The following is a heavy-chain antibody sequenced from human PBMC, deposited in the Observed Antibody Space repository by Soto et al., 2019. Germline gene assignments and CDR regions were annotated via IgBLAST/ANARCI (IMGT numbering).Heavy chain of an antibody. D-gene: IGHD2-15*01. CDR2: ISGSGGST. CDR3: AKGYKPGYCSGGSCPPFDP. CDR1: GFTFSSYA. V-gene: IGHV3-23*01. Sequence: PGGSLRLSCAASGFTFSSYAMSWVRQAPGKGLEWVSAISGSGGSTYYADSVKGRFTISRDNSKNTLYLQMNSLRAEDTAVYYCAKGYKPGYCSGGSCPPFDPWGQGTLVTVSS. J-gene: IGHJ5*02.